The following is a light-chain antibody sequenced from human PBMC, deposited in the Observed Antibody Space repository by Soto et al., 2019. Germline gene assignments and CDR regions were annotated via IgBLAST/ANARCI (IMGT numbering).Light chain of an antibody. J-gene: IGLJ2*01. V-gene: IGLV1-47*02. Sequence: QSVLTQPPSASGTPGQRVTISCSGSSSNLGTNSVYWYQHLPGTAPKLLIYSNNQRPSGVPDRFSGSKSGTSASLAISGLRSEDEADYYCAAWDDSLSGLVFGGGTKPPS. CDR2: SNN. CDR1: SSNLGTNS. CDR3: AAWDDSLSGLV.